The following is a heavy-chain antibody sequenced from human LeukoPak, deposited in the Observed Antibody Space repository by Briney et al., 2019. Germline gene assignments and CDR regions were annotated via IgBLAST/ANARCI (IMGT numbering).Heavy chain of an antibody. V-gene: IGHV3-64D*09. D-gene: IGHD3/OR15-3a*01. Sequence: GWALRLSCLASLLPFSSYAMHGVGQAPGKGGAYVSAISDSGGSTYYADSVKGRFTISRDNTKNTLYLQMSSLRAEDTAVYCCVRGYSFGPYGMDVWGQGTTVTVSS. CDR1: LLPFSSYA. J-gene: IGHJ6*02. CDR2: ISDSGGST. CDR3: VRGYSFGPYGMDV.